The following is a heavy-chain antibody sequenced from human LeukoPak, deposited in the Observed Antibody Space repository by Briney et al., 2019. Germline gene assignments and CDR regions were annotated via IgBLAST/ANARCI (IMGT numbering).Heavy chain of an antibody. CDR1: GYTFTSYG. CDR2: ISAYNGNT. D-gene: IGHD7-27*01. CDR3: ARAGGYDWGWRNYYYYGMDV. J-gene: IGHJ6*02. V-gene: IGHV1-18*01. Sequence: GASVKVSCKASGYTFTSYGISWVRQAPGQGLEWMGWISAYNGNTNYAQKLQGRVTMTTDTSTSTAYMELRSLRSDDTAVYYCARAGGYDWGWRNYYYYGMDVWGQGTTVTVSS.